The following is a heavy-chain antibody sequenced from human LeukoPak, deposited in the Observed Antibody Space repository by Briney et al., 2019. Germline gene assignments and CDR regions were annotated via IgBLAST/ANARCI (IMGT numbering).Heavy chain of an antibody. D-gene: IGHD6-19*01. Sequence: SETLSLTCSVAGGSIRYSSYYWTWIRQPTGKGLEWIGNIHSSGSTDYNPSLKSRVTMSVDTSKNEFSLRVNSVTAADTAVYYCATDLVVGSQWLVSSNIQRTSHWGQGTLVTVSS. CDR1: GGSIRYSSYY. CDR2: IHSSGST. CDR3: ATDLVVGSQWLVSSNIQRTSH. J-gene: IGHJ4*02. V-gene: IGHV4-39*07.